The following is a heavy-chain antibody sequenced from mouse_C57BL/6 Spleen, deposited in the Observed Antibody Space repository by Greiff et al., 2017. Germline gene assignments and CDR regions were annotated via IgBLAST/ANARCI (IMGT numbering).Heavy chain of an antibody. J-gene: IGHJ3*01. V-gene: IGHV1-81*01. D-gene: IGHD5-1-1*01. CDR2: IYPRSGNT. Sequence: VKLQESGAELARPGASVKLSCKASGYTFTSYGISWVKQRTGQGLEWIGEIYPRSGNTYYNEKFKGKATLTADKSSSTAYMELRSLTSEDSAVYFCKYAFAYWGQGTLVTVSA. CDR1: GYTFTSYG. CDR3: KYAFAY.